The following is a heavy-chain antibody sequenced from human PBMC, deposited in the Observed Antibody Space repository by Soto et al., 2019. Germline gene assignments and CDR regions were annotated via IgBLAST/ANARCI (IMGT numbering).Heavy chain of an antibody. CDR1: GFTFTNYG. J-gene: IGHJ4*02. D-gene: IGHD6-19*01. CDR3: ARDVAMPTGLGLGY. Sequence: PGGSLRLSCAASGFTFTNYGIHWVRQAPGKGLEWVAHISNDGSKKFYGDSVKGRFTISRDNSENTVYLQMTSLRPDDTAVFYCARDVAMPTGLGLGYWGQGT. CDR2: ISNDGSKK. V-gene: IGHV3-30*03.